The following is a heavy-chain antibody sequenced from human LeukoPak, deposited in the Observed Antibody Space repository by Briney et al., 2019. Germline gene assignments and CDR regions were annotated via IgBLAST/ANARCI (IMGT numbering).Heavy chain of an antibody. J-gene: IGHJ4*02. CDR3: AKDRHYESNVLGY. CDR1: GFSFTSYW. Sequence: GGSLRLSCSVSGFSFTSYWMHWVRQVPGKGLEWVSVISSDGSDTIYADSVKGRFTISRDNAKNTLYLQMNSLRAEDTAVYYCAKDRHYESNVLGYWGQGNLVTVSS. CDR2: ISSDGSDT. D-gene: IGHD3-22*01. V-gene: IGHV3-74*01.